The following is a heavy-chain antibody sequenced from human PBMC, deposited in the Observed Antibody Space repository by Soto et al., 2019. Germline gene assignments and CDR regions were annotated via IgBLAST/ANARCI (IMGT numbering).Heavy chain of an antibody. V-gene: IGHV4-30-4*08. CDR1: GGSINSGDYY. CDR2: IFYSGST. Sequence: QVQLQDSGPGLVKPSQTLSVTCTVSGGSINSGDYYWSWIRQSPGKGLEWIGYIFYSGSTYYNPSLKSRVAVSIDRSEKQLSLSLTSETAADTAVYFCATDNSLTGLFFGNWSQGNRVTVSS. D-gene: IGHD2-21*01. CDR3: ATDNSLTGLFFGN. J-gene: IGHJ4*02.